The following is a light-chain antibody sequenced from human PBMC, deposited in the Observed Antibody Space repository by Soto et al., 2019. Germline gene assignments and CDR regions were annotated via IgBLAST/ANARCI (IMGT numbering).Light chain of an antibody. J-gene: IGLJ1*01. V-gene: IGLV2-14*01. Sequence: QSALTQPASVSGSPGQSITISCTGTSSDVGGYNYVSWYQHHPGKAPKLIIYEVSNRPSGVSNRFSASKSGDTASLTISGLQTEDEADYYCSSYASGDQYVFGTGTKLTVL. CDR3: SSYASGDQYV. CDR1: SSDVGGYNY. CDR2: EVS.